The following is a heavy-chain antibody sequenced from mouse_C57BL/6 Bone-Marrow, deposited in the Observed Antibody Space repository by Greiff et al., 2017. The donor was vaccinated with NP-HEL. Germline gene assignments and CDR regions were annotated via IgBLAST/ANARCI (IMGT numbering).Heavy chain of an antibody. J-gene: IGHJ2*01. CDR1: GIDFSRYW. D-gene: IGHD2-4*01. V-gene: IGHV4-1*01. CDR2: INPDSSTI. Sequence: EVKLLESGGGLVQPGGSLKLSCAASGIDFSRYWMSWVRRAPGKGLEWIGEINPDSSTINYAPSLKDKFIISRDNAKNTLYLQMSKVRSEDTALYYCARPGYYDYDGGYYFDYWGQGTTLTVSS. CDR3: ARPGYYDYDGGYYFDY.